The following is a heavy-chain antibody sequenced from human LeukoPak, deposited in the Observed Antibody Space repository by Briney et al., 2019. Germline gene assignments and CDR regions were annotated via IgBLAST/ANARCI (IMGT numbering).Heavy chain of an antibody. J-gene: IGHJ4*02. Sequence: PSETLSLTCAVYGGSFSGYYWSWIRQPPGKGLEWIGEINHSGSTNYNASLKRRVPISVDTSKNQFSLKLSSVTAAHTAVYYCARHDHGYSSGRFDCWGQGTLVTVSS. V-gene: IGHV4-34*01. CDR1: GGSFSGYY. CDR3: ARHDHGYSSGRFDC. D-gene: IGHD5-18*01. CDR2: INHSGST.